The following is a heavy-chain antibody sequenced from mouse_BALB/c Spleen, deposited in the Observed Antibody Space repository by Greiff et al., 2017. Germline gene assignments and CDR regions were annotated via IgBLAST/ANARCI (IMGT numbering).Heavy chain of an antibody. J-gene: IGHJ4*01. D-gene: IGHD2-3*01. CDR2: ISDGGSYT. CDR1: GFTFSDYY. V-gene: IGHV5-4*02. CDR3: ARGQGDGYYAMDY. Sequence: EVQLVESGGGLVKPGGSLKLSCAASGFTFSDYYMYWVRQTPEKRLEWVATISDGGSYTYYPDSVKGRFTISRDNAKNNLYLQMSSLKSEDTAMYYCARGQGDGYYAMDYWGQGTSVTVSS.